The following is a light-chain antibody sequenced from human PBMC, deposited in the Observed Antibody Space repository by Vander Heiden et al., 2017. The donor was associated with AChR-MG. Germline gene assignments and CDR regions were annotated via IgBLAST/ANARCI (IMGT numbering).Light chain of an antibody. V-gene: IGKV4-1*01. CDR1: QSVLYSSNNKNY. CDR3: QQYFSTSGT. J-gene: IGKJ2*02. CDR2: WAS. Sequence: IVMTQSPDSLAVSLGERATINCKSSQSVLYSSNNKNYLAWYQQKPGQPPKLLIYWASTRESGVPDRFSGSGSGTDFTLTISSLQAEDVAVYYCQQYFSTSGTFGQGTKLEIK.